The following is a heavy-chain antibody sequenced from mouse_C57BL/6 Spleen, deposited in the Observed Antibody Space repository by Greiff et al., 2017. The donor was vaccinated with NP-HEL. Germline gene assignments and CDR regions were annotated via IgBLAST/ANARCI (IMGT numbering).Heavy chain of an antibody. CDR2: ISYDGSN. J-gene: IGHJ2*01. D-gene: IGHD2-10*01. Sequence: EVQLQESGPGLVKPSQSLSLTCSVTGYSITSGYYWNWIRQFPGNKLEWTGYISYDGSNNYNPSLKNRISITRDTSKNQFFLKLNSVTTEDTATYYCARGLPYFDYWGQGTTLTVSS. V-gene: IGHV3-6*01. CDR1: GYSITSGYY. CDR3: ARGLPYFDY.